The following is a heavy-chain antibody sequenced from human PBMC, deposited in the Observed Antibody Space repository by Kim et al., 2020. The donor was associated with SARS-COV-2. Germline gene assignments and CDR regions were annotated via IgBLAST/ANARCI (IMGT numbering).Heavy chain of an antibody. V-gene: IGHV1-8*01. CDR1: GYTFTSYD. J-gene: IGHJ5*02. CDR3: ARRIAGSGTTVDP. Sequence: ASVKVSCKASGYTFTSYDINWVRQANGQGLEWMGWMNPNSGNTGYAQKFQGRVTMTRNTSISTAYMELSSLRSEDTAVYYCARRIAGSGTTVDPWGQGSLVTVSS. D-gene: IGHD6-13*01. CDR2: MNPNSGNT.